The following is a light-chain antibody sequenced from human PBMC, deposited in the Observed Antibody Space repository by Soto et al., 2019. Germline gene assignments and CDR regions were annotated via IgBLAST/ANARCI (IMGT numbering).Light chain of an antibody. CDR1: QSVDSSY. J-gene: IGKJ2*01. CDR3: HQYDIAPQT. CDR2: GAS. V-gene: IGKV3-20*01. Sequence: EIVLTQSPGTLSLSPGERATLSCRASQSVDSSYLAWYQQKPGQPPRLLIYGASSRAPGIPDRFSGSGSGTDFSLTISRMEPEDFAVYYCHQYDIAPQTFGRGTKVDIK.